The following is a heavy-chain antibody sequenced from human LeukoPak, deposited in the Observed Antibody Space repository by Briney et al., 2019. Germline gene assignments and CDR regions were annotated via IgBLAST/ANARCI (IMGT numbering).Heavy chain of an antibody. CDR2: ISSSGTTV. J-gene: IGHJ4*02. Sequence: GGTLRLSCAASGGIFRDYGMNWVRQAPGKGLEWVSYISSSGTTVNYADSVKCRFTISRDNAKNSLYLQMNSLRVEDTAVYYCARGGAVRPDYWGQGTLVTVSS. V-gene: IGHV3-48*01. CDR1: GGIFRDYG. CDR3: ARGGAVRPDY. D-gene: IGHD6-6*01.